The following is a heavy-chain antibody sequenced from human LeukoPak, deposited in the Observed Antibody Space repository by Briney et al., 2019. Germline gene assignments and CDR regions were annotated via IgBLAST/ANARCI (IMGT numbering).Heavy chain of an antibody. V-gene: IGHV3-23*01. CDR1: GFTFSSYG. CDR3: AKDEGGVYFDWFYHFQH. Sequence: GGSLRLSCAASGFTFSSYGMSWVRQAPGKGLEWVSAISGSGSTYYADSVKGRFTISRDNSKNTLYLQMNSLRAEDTAVYYCAKDEGGVYFDWFYHFQHWGQGTLVTVSS. D-gene: IGHD3-9*01. CDR2: ISGSGST. J-gene: IGHJ1*01.